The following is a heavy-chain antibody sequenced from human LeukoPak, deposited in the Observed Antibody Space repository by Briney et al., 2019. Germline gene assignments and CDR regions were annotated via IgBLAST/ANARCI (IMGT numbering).Heavy chain of an antibody. D-gene: IGHD5-24*01. CDR3: ARGLMATINYFDY. Sequence: SETLSLTCTVSGGSISSYYWSWIRQPPGKGLEWIGYIYYSGSTNYNPSLKGRVTISVDTSKNQFSLKLSSVTAADTAVYYCARGLMATINYFDYWGQGTLVTVSS. J-gene: IGHJ4*02. V-gene: IGHV4-59*01. CDR2: IYYSGST. CDR1: GGSISSYY.